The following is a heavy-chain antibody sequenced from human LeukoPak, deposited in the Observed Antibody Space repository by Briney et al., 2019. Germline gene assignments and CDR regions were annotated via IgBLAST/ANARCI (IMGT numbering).Heavy chain of an antibody. D-gene: IGHD4-17*01. V-gene: IGHV4-31*03. J-gene: IGHJ5*02. CDR1: GGSQGRGGCC. Sequence: SQTQLLSCSFSGGSQGRGGCCWPWIRQHPGKGLEWIGYIYYSGSTYYNPSLKSRLTISVYTSKNQYSLKLSPVTAADTAVYYCARAFMTSVTTWFVPTGQ. CDR2: IYYSGST. CDR3: ARAFMTSVTTWFVP.